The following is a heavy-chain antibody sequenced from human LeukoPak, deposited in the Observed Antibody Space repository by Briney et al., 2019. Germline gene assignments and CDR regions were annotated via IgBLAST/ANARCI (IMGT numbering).Heavy chain of an antibody. CDR1: GFTFTTYA. J-gene: IGHJ4*02. D-gene: IGHD4-23*01. CDR3: NGRMTAVVYDFDY. V-gene: IGHV3-23*01. CDR2: ISGSGGNT. Sequence: GSLRLSCVASGFTFTTYAMNWVRQAPGKGLEWVSGISGSGGNTFNVDSVKGRFTTSRDNSKNTLYLQMNSLKTEDTAVYYCNGRMTAVVYDFDYWGQGTLVTVSS.